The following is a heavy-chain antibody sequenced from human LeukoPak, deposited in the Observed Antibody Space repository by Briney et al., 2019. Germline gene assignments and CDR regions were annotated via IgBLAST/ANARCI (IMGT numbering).Heavy chain of an antibody. D-gene: IGHD3/OR15-3a*01. CDR3: ARGVLIFDFWTLMDV. CDR1: GGSFSGYF. CDR2: INRSGIT. J-gene: IGHJ6*03. V-gene: IGHV4-34*01. Sequence: ASETLSLTCAVYGGSFSGYFWSWIRQPPGKGLEWIGEINRSGITNSNPSLKSRVTISLDTSKNQFSLNLSSVTAADTAVYYCARGVLIFDFWTLMDVWGKGTTVTVSS.